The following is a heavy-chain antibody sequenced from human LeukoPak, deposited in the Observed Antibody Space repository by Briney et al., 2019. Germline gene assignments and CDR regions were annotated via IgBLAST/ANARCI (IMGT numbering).Heavy chain of an antibody. V-gene: IGHV3-11*01. CDR1: GFTFSDYY. CDR2: ISSSGSTI. Sequence: GGSLRLSCAASGFTFSDYYMSWIRQAPGKGLEWVSYISSSGSTIYYADSAKGRFTISRDNAKNSLYLQMNSLRAEDTAVYYCARTSYLYWYFDLWGRGTLVTVSS. CDR3: ARTSYLYWYFDL. D-gene: IGHD1-26*01. J-gene: IGHJ2*01.